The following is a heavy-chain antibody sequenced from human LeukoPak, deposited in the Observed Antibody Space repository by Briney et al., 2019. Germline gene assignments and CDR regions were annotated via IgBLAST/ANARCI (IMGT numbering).Heavy chain of an antibody. CDR3: ASHSNALTSYCFDY. V-gene: IGHV4-39*01. Sequence: PSETLSLTCTVSGGSISSSSYYWGWIRQPPGKGLEWIGSIYYSGSTYYNPSLKSRVTISVDTSKNQFSLKLSSVTAADTAVYYCASHSNALTSYCFDYWGQGVLVTVSS. CDR2: IYYSGST. J-gene: IGHJ4*02. D-gene: IGHD3-9*01. CDR1: GGSISSSSYY.